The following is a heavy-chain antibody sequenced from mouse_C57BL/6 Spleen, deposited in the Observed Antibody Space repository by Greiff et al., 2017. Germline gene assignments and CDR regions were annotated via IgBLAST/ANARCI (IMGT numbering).Heavy chain of an antibody. CDR1: GFSLTSYA. Sequence: QVQLQQSGPGLVAPSQSLSITCTVSGFSLTSYAISWVRQPPGKGLEWLGVIWNGGGTNYNSALKSRLGMSKDNSKSQVFLKMNSLQADGTARCYCAREYCYGSSYGYFDVWGTGTTVTVSS. CDR3: AREYCYGSSYGYFDV. D-gene: IGHD1-1*01. V-gene: IGHV2-9-1*01. CDR2: IWNGGGT. J-gene: IGHJ1*03.